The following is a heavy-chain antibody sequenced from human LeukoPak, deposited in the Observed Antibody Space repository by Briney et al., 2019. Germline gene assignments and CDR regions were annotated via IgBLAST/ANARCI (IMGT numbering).Heavy chain of an antibody. CDR3: ARADYYGSGSSGAFDI. CDR1: GGSISSYY. J-gene: IGHJ3*02. CDR2: IYTSGST. D-gene: IGHD3-10*01. Sequence: SETLSLTCTVSGGSISSYYWSWIRQPAGKGLEWIGRIYTSGSTNYNPSLKSRVTMSVDTSKNQFPLKLSSVTAADTAVYYCARADYYGSGSSGAFDIWGQGTMVTVSS. V-gene: IGHV4-4*07.